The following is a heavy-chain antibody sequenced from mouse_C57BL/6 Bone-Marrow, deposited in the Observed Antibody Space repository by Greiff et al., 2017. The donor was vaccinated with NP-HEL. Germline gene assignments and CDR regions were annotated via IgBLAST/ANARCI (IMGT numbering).Heavy chain of an antibody. J-gene: IGHJ3*01. Sequence: VQLQQPGAELVKPGASVKLSCKASGYTFTSYWMQWVKQRPGQGLEWIGEIDPSDSYTNYNQKFKGKATLTVDTSSSTAYMQLSSLTSEDSAVYYCARKVYYDYSWFAYWGQGTLVTVSA. CDR3: ARKVYYDYSWFAY. CDR2: IDPSDSYT. V-gene: IGHV1-50*01. D-gene: IGHD2-4*01. CDR1: GYTFTSYW.